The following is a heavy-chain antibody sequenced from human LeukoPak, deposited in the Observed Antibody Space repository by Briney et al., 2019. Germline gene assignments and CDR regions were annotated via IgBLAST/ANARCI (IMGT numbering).Heavy chain of an antibody. V-gene: IGHV1-18*01. CDR1: GYTFTSYG. J-gene: IGHJ4*02. CDR2: ISAYNGNT. Sequence: VASVTVSFKASGYTFTSYGISWVRQAPGQGLEWMGWISAYNGNTNYAQKLQGRVTMTTDTSTSTAYMELRSLRSDDTAVYYCARVEGDYLDYWGQGTLVTVSS. CDR3: ARVEGDYLDY. D-gene: IGHD3-3*01.